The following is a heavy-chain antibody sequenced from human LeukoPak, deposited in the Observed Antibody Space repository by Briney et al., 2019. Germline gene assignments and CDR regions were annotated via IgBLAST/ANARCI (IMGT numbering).Heavy chain of an antibody. Sequence: SETLSLTCTVSGGSISSSSYYWGWIRQPPGKGLEWIGSIYYSGSTYYSPSLKSRVTISVDTSKNQFSLKLSSVTAADTAVYYCASYPAHDYGDYVLDYWGQGTLVTVSS. CDR1: GGSISSSSYY. J-gene: IGHJ4*02. V-gene: IGHV4-39*01. CDR2: IYYSGST. D-gene: IGHD4-17*01. CDR3: ASYPAHDYGDYVLDY.